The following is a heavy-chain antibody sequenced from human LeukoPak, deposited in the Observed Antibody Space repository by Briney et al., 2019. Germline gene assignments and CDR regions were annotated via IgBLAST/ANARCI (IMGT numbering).Heavy chain of an antibody. CDR3: AKVASRAGGHRGSCSGGSCYLTDY. CDR1: GFTFSSYG. Sequence: GGSLRLSCAASGFTFSSYGMSWVRQAPGKGLEWVSAISGSGGSTYYADSVKGRFTISRDNSKNTLYLQMNSLRAEDTAVYYCAKVASRAGGHRGSCSGGSCYLTDYWGQGTLVTVSS. D-gene: IGHD2-15*01. J-gene: IGHJ4*02. V-gene: IGHV3-23*01. CDR2: ISGSGGST.